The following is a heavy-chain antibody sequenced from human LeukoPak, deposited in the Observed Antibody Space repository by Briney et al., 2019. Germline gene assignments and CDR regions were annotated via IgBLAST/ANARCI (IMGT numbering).Heavy chain of an antibody. J-gene: IGHJ5*02. V-gene: IGHV4-59*08. CDR2: IYYSGST. Sequence: NPSETLSLTCTVSGGSISSYYWSWIRQPPGKGLEWIGYIYYSGSTNYNPSLKSRVTISVDTSKNQFSLKLSSVTAADTAVYYCARLHSSGWYVDPWGQGTLVTVSS. D-gene: IGHD6-19*01. CDR1: GGSISSYY. CDR3: ARLHSSGWYVDP.